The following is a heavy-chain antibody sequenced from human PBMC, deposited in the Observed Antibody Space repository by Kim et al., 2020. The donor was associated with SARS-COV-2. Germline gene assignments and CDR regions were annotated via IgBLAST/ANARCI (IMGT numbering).Heavy chain of an antibody. CDR3: ASVYGDLDY. V-gene: IGHV1-69*01. Sequence: GTANYAQKFQGRVTITADESTSTAYMELSSLRSEDTAVYYCASVYGDLDYWGQGTLVTVFS. J-gene: IGHJ4*02. CDR2: GTA. D-gene: IGHD4-17*01.